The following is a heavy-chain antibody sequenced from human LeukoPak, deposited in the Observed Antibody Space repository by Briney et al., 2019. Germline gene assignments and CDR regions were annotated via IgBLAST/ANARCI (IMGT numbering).Heavy chain of an antibody. CDR3: ARSTTVTTWGVWFDP. D-gene: IGHD4-11*01. J-gene: IGHJ5*02. CDR2: IYYSGST. CDR1: GGSISSYY. V-gene: IGHV4-59*08. Sequence: PSETLSLTCTVPGGSISSYYWSWIRQPPGKGLEWIGYIYYSGSTNYNPSLKSRVTISVDTSKNQFSLKLSSVTAADTAVYYCARSTTVTTWGVWFDPWGQGTLVTVSS.